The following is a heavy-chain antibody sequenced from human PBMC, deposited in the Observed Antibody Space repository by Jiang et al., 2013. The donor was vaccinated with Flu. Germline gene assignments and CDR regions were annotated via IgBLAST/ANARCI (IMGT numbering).Heavy chain of an antibody. CDR3: ARDLGVVNYYQGLDV. Sequence: VQLLESGGGVVQPGRSLRLSCAASGFSFSSYGMHWVRQAPGKGLEWVAVIWYDGTNKNYADSVKGRFTISRDNSKNTLYLQMNSLRAEDTAVYYCARDLGVVNYYQGLDVWGRGTTVTVSS. CDR2: IWYDGTNK. CDR1: GFSFSSYG. V-gene: IGHV3-33*01. J-gene: IGHJ6*02. D-gene: IGHD3-3*01.